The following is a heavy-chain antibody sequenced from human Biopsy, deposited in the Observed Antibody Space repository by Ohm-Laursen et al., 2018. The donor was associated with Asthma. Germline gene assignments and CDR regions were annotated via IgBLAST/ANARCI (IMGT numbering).Heavy chain of an antibody. CDR2: IKHDGSEK. D-gene: IGHD5-18*01. CDR1: GFTFGDYW. J-gene: IGHJ4*02. Sequence: SLRLSCAASGFTFGDYWMSWVRQVPGKGLEWVANIKHDGSEKNHVDSLKGRFTISRDNAKNSLYLQMNSLRDEDTAVYYCARFKRGYSYGHAGVFDYWGQGTLVTVSS. CDR3: ARFKRGYSYGHAGVFDY. V-gene: IGHV3-7*01.